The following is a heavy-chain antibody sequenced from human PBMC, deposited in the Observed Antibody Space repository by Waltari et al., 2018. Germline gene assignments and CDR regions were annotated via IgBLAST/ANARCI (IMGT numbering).Heavy chain of an antibody. V-gene: IGHV1-3*01. CDR3: ARDPAPHSGSYWGTFDY. CDR2: INAGNGNT. CDR1: GYTFTSYA. Sequence: QVQLVQSGAEVKKPGASVKVSCKASGYTFTSYAMHWARQAPGQRLEWMGWINAGNGNTKYSQKFQGRVTITRDTSASTAYMELSSLRSEDTAVYYCARDPAPHSGSYWGTFDYWGQGTLVTVSS. D-gene: IGHD1-26*01. J-gene: IGHJ4*02.